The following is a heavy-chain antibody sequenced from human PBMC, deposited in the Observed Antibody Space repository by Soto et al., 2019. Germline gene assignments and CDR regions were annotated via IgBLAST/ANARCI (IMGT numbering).Heavy chain of an antibody. Sequence: EVQLVESGGGLVKSGGSLRLSCAASGFTFSSYTMNWVRQAPGKGLEWVSSISGSTSYIYYADSVKGRFTISRDNAKNSVYLQMNSLRAEDTAVYYYARMNGAYSNYFDYWGQGTLVTASS. CDR2: ISGSTSYI. J-gene: IGHJ4*02. CDR1: GFTFSSYT. CDR3: ARMNGAYSNYFDY. V-gene: IGHV3-21*01. D-gene: IGHD4-4*01.